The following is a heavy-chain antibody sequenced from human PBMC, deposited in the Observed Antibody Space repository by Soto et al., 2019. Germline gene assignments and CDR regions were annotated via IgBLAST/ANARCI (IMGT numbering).Heavy chain of an antibody. J-gene: IGHJ5*01. CDR3: AKDRDPDGIWTFDS. V-gene: IGHV3-23*01. CDR2: IIGGDGDK. D-gene: IGHD3-9*01. CDR1: GFTFRNFT. Sequence: GGALRLSCAAPGFTFRNFTMNWVRQGPGKGLEWVSGIIGGDGDKFYSDSVKGRFTISRDNSKDMLFLQMSSLRVDDTAVYYCAKDRDPDGIWTFDSWGQGTLVTVSS.